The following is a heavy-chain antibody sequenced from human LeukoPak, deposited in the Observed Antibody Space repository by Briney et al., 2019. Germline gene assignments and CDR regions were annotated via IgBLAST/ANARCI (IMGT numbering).Heavy chain of an antibody. CDR1: GGTFSSYA. D-gene: IGHD3-22*01. Sequence: GASVKVSCKASGGTFSSYAISWVRQAPGRGLEWMGGIIPILGTANYAQKFQGRVTITADESTSTAYMELSSLRSEDTAVYYCARPEGDYYDSSGYYHYWGQGTLVTVSS. V-gene: IGHV1-69*13. J-gene: IGHJ4*02. CDR2: IIPILGTA. CDR3: ARPEGDYYDSSGYYHY.